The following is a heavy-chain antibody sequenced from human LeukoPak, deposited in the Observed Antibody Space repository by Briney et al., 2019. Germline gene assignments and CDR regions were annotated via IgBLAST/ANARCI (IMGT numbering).Heavy chain of an antibody. V-gene: IGHV3-23*01. CDR3: AKVGIAAGSGDPYYFDY. CDR1: GFTFSSYA. D-gene: IGHD6-13*01. CDR2: ISGSGGST. Sequence: PGGSLRLSCAASGFTFSSYAMSWVRQAPGKGLEWVSAISGSGGSTYYADSVKGRFTISRDNSKNALYLQMNSLRAEDTAVYYCAKVGIAAGSGDPYYFDYWGQGTLVTVSS. J-gene: IGHJ4*02.